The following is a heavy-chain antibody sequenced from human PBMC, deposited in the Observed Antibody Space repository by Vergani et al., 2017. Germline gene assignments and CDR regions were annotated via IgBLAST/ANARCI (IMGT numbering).Heavy chain of an antibody. CDR2: IYSTGST. D-gene: IGHD3-9*01. V-gene: IGHV4-59*01. CDR3: ARVMDRDEASTGYRLEGMDI. CDR1: GGSFNTYY. Sequence: QVQLEESGPGLVKPSETLSLTCTVSGGSFNTYYWSWIRQSPGKGLEWIGYIYSTGSTNYNPSLNSLVTMSVDTSKNQFSLKLRSVTAADTAVYFCARVMDRDEASTGYRLEGMDIWGQGTTVTISS. J-gene: IGHJ6*02.